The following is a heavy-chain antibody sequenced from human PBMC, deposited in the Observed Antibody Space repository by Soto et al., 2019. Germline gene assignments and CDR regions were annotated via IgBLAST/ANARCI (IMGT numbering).Heavy chain of an antibody. D-gene: IGHD6-13*01. J-gene: IGHJ4*02. CDR1: GGSMISYY. V-gene: IGHV4-59*12. CDR3: ARYNAASGTYYFDY. CDR2: IYHSGST. Sequence: SETLSLTCTVSGGSMISYYWSWFRQPPGKGLEWIGKIYHSGSTNYNPSLNSRVTMSLDISKSQFSLRLTSVTAADTAVYFCARYNAASGTYYFDYWGRGALVTVSS.